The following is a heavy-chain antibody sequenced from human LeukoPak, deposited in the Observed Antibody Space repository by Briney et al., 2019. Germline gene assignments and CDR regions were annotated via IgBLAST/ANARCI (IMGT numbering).Heavy chain of an antibody. CDR1: GGSFSGYY. D-gene: IGHD5-12*01. J-gene: IGHJ4*02. V-gene: IGHV4-34*01. Sequence: SETLSLTCAVYGGSFSGYYWSWIRQPPGKWLEWIGEINHSGSTNYNPSLENRVTISVDTSKNPFSLKMSSVTAADTAVYYCASEYSGYDTTPFDYWGQGTLVTVSS. CDR2: INHSGST. CDR3: ASEYSGYDTTPFDY.